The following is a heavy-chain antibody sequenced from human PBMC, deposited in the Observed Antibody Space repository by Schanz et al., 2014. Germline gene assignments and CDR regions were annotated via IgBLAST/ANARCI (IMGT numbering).Heavy chain of an antibody. CDR1: GFTVNTNY. D-gene: IGHD5-12*01. CDR3: ARVGGRDGYNLGFDV. J-gene: IGHJ3*01. V-gene: IGHV3-53*01. Sequence: EVQLVESGGGLIQPGGSLRLSCAVSGFTVNTNYMSWVRQAPGKGLEWISSMYINSGSTQYADSVKGRFIISRDSSKTTLFLQMNSLRAEATAVYFCARVGGRDGYNLGFDVWGQGTLVTVSS. CDR2: MYINSGST.